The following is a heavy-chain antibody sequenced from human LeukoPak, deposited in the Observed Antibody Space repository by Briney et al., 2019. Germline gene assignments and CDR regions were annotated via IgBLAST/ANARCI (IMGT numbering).Heavy chain of an antibody. CDR3: ARVRCSSNSCFPDN. D-gene: IGHD2-2*01. V-gene: IGHV3-7*04. Sequence: PGGSLRLSCAASGFTFSTYWMSWFRQAPGKGLEWVANIKQDGSDKYYVYSVKGRFTISRDNAKNSLFLQMNSLRAEDTAVYYCARVRCSSNSCFPDNWGQGTLVTVSS. CDR1: GFTFSTYW. J-gene: IGHJ4*02. CDR2: IKQDGSDK.